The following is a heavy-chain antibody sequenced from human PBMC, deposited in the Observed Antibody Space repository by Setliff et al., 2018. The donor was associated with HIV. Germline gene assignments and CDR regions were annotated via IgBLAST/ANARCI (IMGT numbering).Heavy chain of an antibody. CDR3: ARRIYGNNPYFDY. Sequence: SETLSLTCAVYGGSLSGYYWGWIRQPPGKGLEWIGSIYHNGITYYNPSLKSRVTISVDTSQNQFSLKLSSVTAADTAIYYCARRIYGNNPYFDYWSQGTLVTVSS. D-gene: IGHD4-17*01. V-gene: IGHV4-34*01. J-gene: IGHJ4*02. CDR2: IYHNGIT. CDR1: GGSLSGYY.